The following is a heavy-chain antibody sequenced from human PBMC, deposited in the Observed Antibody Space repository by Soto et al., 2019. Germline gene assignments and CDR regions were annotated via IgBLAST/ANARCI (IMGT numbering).Heavy chain of an antibody. CDR1: GGSFISSSYY. J-gene: IGHJ3*02. CDR2: IYYTGST. V-gene: IGHV4-39*01. CDR3: ARDNYYDGSGYAFDI. Sequence: NPSETLSLTCSVSGGSFISSSYYWGWIRQPPGKGLEWIGSIYYTGSTYYNPSLKSRVTISMDTSKTQFSLKLSSVTAADTAVYYCARDNYYDGSGYAFDIWGQGTMVT. D-gene: IGHD3-22*01.